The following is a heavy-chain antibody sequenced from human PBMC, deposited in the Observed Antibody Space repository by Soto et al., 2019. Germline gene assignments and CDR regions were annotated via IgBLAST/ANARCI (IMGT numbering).Heavy chain of an antibody. CDR2: IVPTFGTP. CDR3: ARPSRGSSTYAMDV. Sequence: QDRLVQSGAEVKKPGSSVKVSCKAYGGTFSAYAFSWVRQAPGQGLEWVGGIVPTFGTPKYAEKFQGRVTIPADTPTTTVFLFLSSLRSEDTAVYYCARPSRGSSTYAMDVWGQGTTVTVSS. CDR1: GGTFSAYA. D-gene: IGHD6-6*01. V-gene: IGHV1-69*14. J-gene: IGHJ6*02.